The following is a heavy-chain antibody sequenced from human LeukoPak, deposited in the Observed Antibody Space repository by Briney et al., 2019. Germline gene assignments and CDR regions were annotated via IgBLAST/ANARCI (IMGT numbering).Heavy chain of an antibody. CDR1: GGSISSSSYY. V-gene: IGHV4-39*07. Sequence: KPSETLSLTCTVSGGSISSSSYYWGWIRQPPGKGLEWIGSIYYSGSTYYNPSLKSRVTISVDTSKNQFSLKLSSVTAADTAVYYCAINFGPGYSYEGYWGQGTLVTVSS. CDR2: IYYSGST. J-gene: IGHJ4*02. D-gene: IGHD5-18*01. CDR3: AINFGPGYSYEGY.